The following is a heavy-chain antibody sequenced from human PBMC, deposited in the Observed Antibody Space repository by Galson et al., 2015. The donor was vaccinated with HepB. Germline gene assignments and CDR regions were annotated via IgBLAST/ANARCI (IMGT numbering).Heavy chain of an antibody. D-gene: IGHD2-15*01. V-gene: IGHV3-11*01. CDR1: GFTFSDYY. CDR2: ISSSGSTI. Sequence: SLRLSCAASGFTFSDYYMSWIRQAPGKGLEWVSYISSSGSTIYYADSVKGRFTISRDNAKNSQYRQMNSLRAEDTAVYYCARGGLGVVVVQGAFDIWGQGTMVTVSS. CDR3: ARGGLGVVVVQGAFDI. J-gene: IGHJ3*02.